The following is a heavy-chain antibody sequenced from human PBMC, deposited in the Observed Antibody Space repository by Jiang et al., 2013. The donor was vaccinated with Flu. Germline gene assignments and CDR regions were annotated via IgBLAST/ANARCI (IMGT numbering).Heavy chain of an antibody. J-gene: IGHJ4*02. CDR1: GYSITSGYY. CDR3: ARDSESTGYSDC. V-gene: IGHV4-38-2*02. Sequence: GPGLVKPSETLSLTCTVSGYSITSGYYWGWIRQPPGKGLEWIGSIYQSGTAYYNPSLKSRVTISVDTSKNDFSLKLHSLTAADTAVYYCARDSESTGYSDCWGQGTLVTVSS. CDR2: IYQSGTA. D-gene: IGHD3-9*01.